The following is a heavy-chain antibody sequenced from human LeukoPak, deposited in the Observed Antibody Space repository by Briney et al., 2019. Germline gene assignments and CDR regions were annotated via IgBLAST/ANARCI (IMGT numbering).Heavy chain of an antibody. Sequence: SETLSLACTVSGGSINSFYWSWIRQPAGKGLEWIGRIYTSGSTNYNPSLKSRVTMSVDTSKNQFSLKLSSVTAADTAVYYCARQGPGVGADYYSDYWGQGTLVTVSS. J-gene: IGHJ4*02. D-gene: IGHD1-26*01. CDR1: GGSINSFY. CDR2: IYTSGST. CDR3: ARQGPGVGADYYSDY. V-gene: IGHV4-4*07.